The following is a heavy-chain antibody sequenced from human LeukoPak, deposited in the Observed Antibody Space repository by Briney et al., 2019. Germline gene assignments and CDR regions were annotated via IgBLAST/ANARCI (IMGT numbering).Heavy chain of an antibody. J-gene: IGHJ3*02. V-gene: IGHV4-30-2*01. Sequence: ASETLSLTCAVSGGSISSGHSSWNWFRQPPGKGLEWIGYIYHSGSTYYNPSLKSRVAISVDKSKNQFSLKLRSVTAADTALYYCARGGTAFDIWGQGTMVTVSS. CDR1: GGSISSGHSS. D-gene: IGHD1-26*01. CDR3: ARGGTAFDI. CDR2: IYHSGST.